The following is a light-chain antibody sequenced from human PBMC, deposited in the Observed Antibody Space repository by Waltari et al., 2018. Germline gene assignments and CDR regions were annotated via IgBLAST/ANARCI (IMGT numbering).Light chain of an antibody. CDR2: LTS. CDR3: MQDLQTPWT. V-gene: IGKV2-28*01. Sequence: DIVITQSPLSLPVTLEEPASISCRSTQSLLHSNGNTYVEWFLQKPGQSPQLLIYLTSRRASGVPDRFIGSGSGTDFTLKISRVEAEDVGIYYCMQDLQTPWTFGQGTRVEIK. J-gene: IGKJ1*01. CDR1: QSLLHSNGNTY.